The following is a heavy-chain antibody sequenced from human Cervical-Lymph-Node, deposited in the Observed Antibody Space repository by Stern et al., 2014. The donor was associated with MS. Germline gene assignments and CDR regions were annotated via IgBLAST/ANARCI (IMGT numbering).Heavy chain of an antibody. D-gene: IGHD2-15*01. J-gene: IGHJ4*02. Sequence: VQLVESGGGVVQPGRSLRLSCAASGFTFSSYGMHWVRQAPGKGLEWVGVIWYDGSNKYYADSVKGLFTISRDNSKNTLYLQMNSLRAEDTAVYYCARDRHDLGYCSGGSCYLPDYWGQGTLVTVSS. CDR2: IWYDGSNK. CDR3: ARDRHDLGYCSGGSCYLPDY. V-gene: IGHV3-33*01. CDR1: GFTFSSYG.